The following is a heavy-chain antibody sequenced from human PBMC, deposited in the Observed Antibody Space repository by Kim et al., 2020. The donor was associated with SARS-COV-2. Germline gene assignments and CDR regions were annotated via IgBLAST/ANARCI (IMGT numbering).Heavy chain of an antibody. J-gene: IGHJ5*02. D-gene: IGHD3-3*01. V-gene: IGHV1-69*13. CDR1: GGTFSSYA. CDR2: IIPIFGTA. Sequence: SVKVSCKASGGTFSSYAISWVRQAPGQGLEWMGGIIPIFGTANYAQKFQGRVTITADESTSTAYMELSSLRSEDTAVYYCARGSLDFGVVGEYDPWGQGTLVTVSS. CDR3: ARGSLDFGVVGEYDP.